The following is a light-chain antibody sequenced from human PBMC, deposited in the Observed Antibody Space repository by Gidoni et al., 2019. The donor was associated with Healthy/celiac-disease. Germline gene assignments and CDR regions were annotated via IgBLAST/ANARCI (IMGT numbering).Light chain of an antibody. CDR1: SSDVGGYNY. J-gene: IGLJ2*01. Sequence: QSALTQPASVSGSPGQSITISCPGTSSDVGGYNYVSWYQQHPGKAPKLMIYDVSNRPSGVSKRFSGSKSGNTASLTISGLQAEDEADYYCSSYTSSSTLEVVFGGGTKLTVL. V-gene: IGLV2-14*03. CDR2: DVS. CDR3: SSYTSSSTLEVV.